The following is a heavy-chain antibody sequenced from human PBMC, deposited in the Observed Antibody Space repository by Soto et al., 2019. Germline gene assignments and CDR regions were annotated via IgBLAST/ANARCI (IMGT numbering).Heavy chain of an antibody. CDR2: INPSGGST. Sequence: QVQLVQSGAEVKKPGASVKVSCKASGYTFTSYYMHWVRQAPGQGLEWMGIINPSGGSTSYAQKFQGRVTMTRDTYTSTVYMELSSLRSEDTAVYYCARVSGYCSGGSCYTFDPWGQGTLVTVSS. V-gene: IGHV1-46*03. CDR3: ARVSGYCSGGSCYTFDP. CDR1: GYTFTSYY. J-gene: IGHJ5*02. D-gene: IGHD2-15*01.